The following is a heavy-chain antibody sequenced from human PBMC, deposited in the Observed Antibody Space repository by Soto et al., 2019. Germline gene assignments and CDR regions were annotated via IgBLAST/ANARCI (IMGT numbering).Heavy chain of an antibody. Sequence: ASVKVSCKASGYTFTNYAIHWVRQAPGQRPEWMGWINVDKGNTKHSQKFQGRVTITRDAYASRAYMELSSLRSEDTAVYYCARDPAAAAYYFDSWGQGTLVTVS. CDR2: INVDKGNT. D-gene: IGHD6-13*01. J-gene: IGHJ4*02. CDR3: ARDPAAAAYYFDS. CDR1: GYTFTNYA. V-gene: IGHV1-3*01.